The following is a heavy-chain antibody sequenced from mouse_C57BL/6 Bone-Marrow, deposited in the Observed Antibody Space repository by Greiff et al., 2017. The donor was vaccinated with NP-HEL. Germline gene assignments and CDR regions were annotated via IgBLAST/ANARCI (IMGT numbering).Heavy chain of an antibody. CDR1: GYSITSGYY. D-gene: IGHD1-1*01. CDR3: ARDGGSSSWFAD. Sequence: EVQLVESGPGLVKPSQSLSLTCSVTGYSITSGYYWNWIRQFPGNKLEWMGYISYDGSNNYNPSFKNRISITRDTSKHQFFLKLNSVATENTATYYCARDGGSSSWFADWGQGTLVTVSA. CDR2: ISYDGSN. J-gene: IGHJ3*01. V-gene: IGHV3-6*01.